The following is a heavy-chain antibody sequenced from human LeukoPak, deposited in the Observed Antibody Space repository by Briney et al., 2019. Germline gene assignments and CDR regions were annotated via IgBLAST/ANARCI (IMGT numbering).Heavy chain of an antibody. CDR1: GYTFTSYG. D-gene: IGHD6-19*01. V-gene: IGHV1-18*01. CDR3: VVRGWGIDY. CDR2: ISAYNGNT. J-gene: IGHJ4*02. Sequence: GASVTVSCKASGYTFTSYGISWVRQAPGQGLEWMGWISAYNGNTNYAQKLQGRVTMTTDTSTSTAYMELSSLRSEDTAVYYCVVRGWGIDYWAREPWSPSPQ.